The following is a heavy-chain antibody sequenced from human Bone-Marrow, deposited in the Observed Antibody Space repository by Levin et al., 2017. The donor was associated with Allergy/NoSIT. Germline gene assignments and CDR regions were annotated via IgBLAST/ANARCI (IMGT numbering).Heavy chain of an antibody. CDR1: GYTFTSYD. Sequence: GESLKISCKASGYTFTSYDINWVRQATGQGLEWMGWMNPNSGNTGYAQKFQGRVTMTRNTSISTAYMELSSLRSEDTAVYYCASLYSSSWFSYYYGMDVWGQGTTVTVSS. CDR2: MNPNSGNT. CDR3: ASLYSSSWFSYYYGMDV. D-gene: IGHD6-13*01. J-gene: IGHJ6*02. V-gene: IGHV1-8*01.